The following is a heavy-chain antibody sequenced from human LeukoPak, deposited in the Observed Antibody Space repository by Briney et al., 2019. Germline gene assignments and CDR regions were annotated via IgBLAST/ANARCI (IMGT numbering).Heavy chain of an antibody. D-gene: IGHD6-13*01. CDR2: IIPILGMA. J-gene: IGHJ5*02. CDR1: GGTFSSYA. CDR3: ARDLSSSWFDP. Sequence: SVKVSCKASGGTFSSYAISWVRQAPGQGLEWMGRIIPILGMANYAQKFQGRVTITADKSTSTAYMELSSLRSDDTAVYYCARDLSSSWFDPWGQGTLVTVSS. V-gene: IGHV1-69*04.